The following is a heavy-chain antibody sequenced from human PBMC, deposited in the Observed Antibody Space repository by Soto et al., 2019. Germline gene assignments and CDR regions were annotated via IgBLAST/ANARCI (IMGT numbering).Heavy chain of an antibody. V-gene: IGHV3-30*03. D-gene: IGHD6-19*01. CDR1: GFTFSSYG. Sequence: QVQLVESGGGVVQPGRSLRLSCAASGFTFSSYGMHWVRQAPGKGLEWVAVISYDGSNKYYADSVKGRFIISRDNSKNTLYLQMNSLIAEDTAVYYCSGDSSGWHLDYWGQGTLVTVSS. CDR3: SGDSSGWHLDY. J-gene: IGHJ4*02. CDR2: ISYDGSNK.